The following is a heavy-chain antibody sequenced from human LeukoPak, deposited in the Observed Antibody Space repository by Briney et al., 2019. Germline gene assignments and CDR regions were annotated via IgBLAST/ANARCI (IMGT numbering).Heavy chain of an antibody. CDR2: IRSKAYGGTT. Sequence: GGSLRLSCTASGSTFGDYAMSWVRQAPGKGLEWVGFIRSKAYGGTTEYAASVKGRFTISRDDSKSIAYLQMNSLKTEDTAVYYCTRDLVASYHLFDYWGQGTLVTVSS. CDR3: TRDLVASYHLFDY. CDR1: GSTFGDYA. J-gene: IGHJ4*02. D-gene: IGHD5-12*01. V-gene: IGHV3-49*04.